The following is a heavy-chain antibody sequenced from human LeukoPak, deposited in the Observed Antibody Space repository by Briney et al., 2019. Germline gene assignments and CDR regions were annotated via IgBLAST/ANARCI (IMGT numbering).Heavy chain of an antibody. CDR1: GYSFTSYW. V-gene: IGHV5-51*01. CDR3: ARHWVGGYCSSTSCYTGLDY. Sequence: GESLKISCKGSGYSFTSYWIGWVRQMPGKGLEWMGAIYPGDSDTRYSSSFQGQVTISADKSISTAYLQWSSLKASDTAMYYCARHWVGGYCSSTSCYTGLDYWGQGTLVTVSS. D-gene: IGHD2-2*02. CDR2: IYPGDSDT. J-gene: IGHJ4*02.